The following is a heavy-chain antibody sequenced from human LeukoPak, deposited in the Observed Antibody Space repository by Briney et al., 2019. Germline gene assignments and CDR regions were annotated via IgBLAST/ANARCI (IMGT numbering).Heavy chain of an antibody. D-gene: IGHD6-13*01. CDR2: ISAYNGNT. J-gene: IGHJ5*02. CDR1: GGTFSSYA. Sequence: ASVKVSCKASGGTFSSYAISWVRQAPGQGLEWMGWISAYNGNTNYAQKLQGRVTMTTDTSTSTAYMELRSLRSDDTAVYYCARVVIAAAGANWFDPWGQGTLVTVSS. CDR3: ARVVIAAAGANWFDP. V-gene: IGHV1-18*01.